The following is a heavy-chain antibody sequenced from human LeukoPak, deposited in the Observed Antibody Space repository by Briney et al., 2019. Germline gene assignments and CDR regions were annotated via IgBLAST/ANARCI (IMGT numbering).Heavy chain of an antibody. V-gene: IGHV4-38-2*02. CDR2: IYHSGST. J-gene: IGHJ4*02. Sequence: PSETLSLTCTVSGYSISSGYYWGWIRQPPGKGLEWIGSIYHSGSTYYNPSLKSRVTISVDTSKNQFSLKLSSVTAADTAVYYCASLLGFGELPTYYFDYWGQGTLVTVSS. CDR3: ASLLGFGELPTYYFDY. CDR1: GYSISSGYY. D-gene: IGHD3-10*01.